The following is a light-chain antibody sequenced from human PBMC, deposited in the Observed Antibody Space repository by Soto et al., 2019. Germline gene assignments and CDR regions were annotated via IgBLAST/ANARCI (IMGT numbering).Light chain of an antibody. CDR1: MRDVGAYNL. J-gene: IGLJ2*01. V-gene: IGLV2-14*01. Sequence: QSALTQPASVSGSAGQSITISCSGTMRDVGAYNLVSWYQQHPGTAPKLIIYEVRNRPSGISSRFSGSKSGNTASLTISGLQAEDEADYYCSSYTSSSTLEFGGGTQLTVL. CDR2: EVR. CDR3: SSYTSSSTLE.